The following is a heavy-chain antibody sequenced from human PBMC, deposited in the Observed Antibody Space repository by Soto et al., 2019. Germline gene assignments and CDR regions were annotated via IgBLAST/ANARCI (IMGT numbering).Heavy chain of an antibody. D-gene: IGHD3-16*01. V-gene: IGHV3-48*01. J-gene: IGHJ5*02. CDR3: ARVVGDLGWFDP. CDR2: ISSSSSTI. Sequence: EVQLVESGGGLVQPGGSLRLSCAASGFPFSSYALNWVRQAPGKGLEWVSCISSSSSTIYYADSVKGRFTISRDNAKNSLYLQMNSLRAEDTAVYYCARVVGDLGWFDPWGQGTLVTVSS. CDR1: GFPFSSYA.